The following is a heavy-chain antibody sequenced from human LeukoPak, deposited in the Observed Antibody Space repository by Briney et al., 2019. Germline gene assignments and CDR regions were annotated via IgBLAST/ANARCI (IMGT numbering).Heavy chain of an antibody. Sequence: SETLSLTCTVSGGSISSYYWSWIRQPPGKGLEWIGYIFYSGSTDYNPSLKSRVTISVDTSKNQFSLKLSSVTAADTAVYYCARVFSYPLRAPFDPWGQGTLVTVSS. D-gene: IGHD3-3*01. J-gene: IGHJ5*02. CDR1: GGSISSYY. V-gene: IGHV4-59*01. CDR3: ARVFSYPLRAPFDP. CDR2: IFYSGST.